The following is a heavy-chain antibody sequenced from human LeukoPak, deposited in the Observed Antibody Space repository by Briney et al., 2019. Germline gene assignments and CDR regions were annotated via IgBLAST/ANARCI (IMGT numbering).Heavy chain of an antibody. CDR2: INPNSGGT. D-gene: IGHD6-13*01. J-gene: IGHJ5*02. Sequence: ASVKVSCKASGYTFTDYYMHWVRQAPGQGLEWMGRINPNSGGTKYAQKFQSRVTMTRDTSISTAYMELNRLTSDDTAVYYCAKCGDFIAASYNWFDPWGPGTLVTVSS. CDR3: AKCGDFIAASYNWFDP. CDR1: GYTFTDYY. V-gene: IGHV1-2*06.